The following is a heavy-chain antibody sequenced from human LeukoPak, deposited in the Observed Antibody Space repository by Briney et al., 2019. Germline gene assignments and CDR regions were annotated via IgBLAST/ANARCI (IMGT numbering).Heavy chain of an antibody. CDR3: ARGEYYYDGGY. D-gene: IGHD3-22*01. CDR1: GFTFSSYW. Sequence: GGSLRLSCAASGFTFSSYWMSWARQAPGKGLEWVANIKQDGSEKYYVDSVKGRFTISRDNAKNSLFLQMNSLRAEETAVYYCARGEYYYDGGYWGQGTLVTVSS. CDR2: IKQDGSEK. V-gene: IGHV3-7*04. J-gene: IGHJ4*02.